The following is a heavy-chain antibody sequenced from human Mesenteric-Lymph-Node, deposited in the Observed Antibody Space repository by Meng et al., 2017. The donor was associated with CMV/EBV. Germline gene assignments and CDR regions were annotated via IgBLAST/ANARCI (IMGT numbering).Heavy chain of an antibody. Sequence: GGSLRLSCAASGFPFSDYEMNWVRQAPGKGLEWVSVIFGDGTTYYAGSVRGRFTISRDNSKDTLYLQMNSLRAEDTAVYYCAKKYYDFWSGFEYFDHWGQGTLVTVSS. CDR2: IFGDGTT. CDR1: GFPFSDYE. V-gene: IGHV3-53*01. J-gene: IGHJ4*02. CDR3: AKKYYDFWSGFEYFDH. D-gene: IGHD3-3*01.